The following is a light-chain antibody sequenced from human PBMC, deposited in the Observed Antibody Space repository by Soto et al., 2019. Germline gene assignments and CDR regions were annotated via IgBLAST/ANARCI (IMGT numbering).Light chain of an antibody. CDR3: SSYTSSSTRV. V-gene: IGLV2-14*01. CDR2: EVS. Sequence: QSVLTQPASVSGSPGQSITISCTGTSSDVGGYNYVSWYQQHPGKAPKLTIYEVSNRPSGVSNRFSGSKSGNTASLTISGRQAEDEADYYCSSYTSSSTRVFGTGTKVTV. CDR1: SSDVGGYNY. J-gene: IGLJ1*01.